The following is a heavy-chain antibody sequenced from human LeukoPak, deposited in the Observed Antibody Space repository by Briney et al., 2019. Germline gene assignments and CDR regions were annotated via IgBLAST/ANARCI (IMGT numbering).Heavy chain of an antibody. CDR3: ARVGNGRSWDY. Sequence: PGGSLRLSCAASGFSFRDYVMNWARQVPGKGLEWISYISLGNSTMFYADSVKGRFTISRDNAKNSLYLQMNSLRDDDTAVYYCARVGNGRSWDYWGQGTLVSVSS. CDR2: ISLGNSTM. D-gene: IGHD2-15*01. J-gene: IGHJ4*02. CDR1: GFSFRDYV. V-gene: IGHV3-48*02.